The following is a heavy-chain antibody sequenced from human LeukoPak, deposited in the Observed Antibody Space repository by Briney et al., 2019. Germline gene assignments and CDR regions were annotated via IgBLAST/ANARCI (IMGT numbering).Heavy chain of an antibody. V-gene: IGHV4-59*01. CDR3: ARDRGLGDGYNYDAFDI. Sequence: SETLSLTCTVSGGSISSYYWSWIRQPPGKGLEWIGYIYYSGSTNYNPSLKSRVTISVDTSKNQFSLKLRSVTAADTAVYYCARDRGLGDGYNYDAFDIWGQGTMVTVSS. CDR2: IYYSGST. J-gene: IGHJ3*02. CDR1: GGSISSYY. D-gene: IGHD5-24*01.